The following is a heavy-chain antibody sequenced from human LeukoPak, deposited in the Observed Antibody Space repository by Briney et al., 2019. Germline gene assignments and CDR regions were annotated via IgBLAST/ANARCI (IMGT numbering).Heavy chain of an antibody. D-gene: IGHD1-26*01. J-gene: IGHJ4*02. CDR2: IWYDGSNK. CDR1: GFTFSSYG. CDR3: AKDGLGSRPYYFEY. Sequence: GGSLRLSCAASGFTFSSYGMHWVRQAPGKGLEWVAVIWYDGSNKYYADSVKGRFAISRDNSKNTLYLQVSSLRVEDTAVYYCAKDGLGSRPYYFEYWGQGTPVTVSS. V-gene: IGHV3-33*06.